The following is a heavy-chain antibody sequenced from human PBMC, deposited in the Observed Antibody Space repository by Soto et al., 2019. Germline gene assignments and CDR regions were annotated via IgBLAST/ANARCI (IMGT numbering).Heavy chain of an antibody. J-gene: IGHJ5*02. D-gene: IGHD1-1*01. CDR2: IYYIGTT. CDR1: GGSIRNGYYY. CDR3: AKNESTPHCFDP. Sequence: SEILSLTCTVSGGSIRNGYYYWSWIHQLPGKGLEWIGNIYYIGTTSYNPSLKSRVTISIDTSKNQFSLKLRSVVAADTAIYYCAKNESTPHCFDPSGKGTLVPV. V-gene: IGHV4-31*03.